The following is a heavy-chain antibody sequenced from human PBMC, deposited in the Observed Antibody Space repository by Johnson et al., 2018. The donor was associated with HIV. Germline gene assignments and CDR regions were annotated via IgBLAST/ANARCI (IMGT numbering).Heavy chain of an antibody. CDR3: ARGASAFDI. CDR1: GFTFDDYA. J-gene: IGHJ3*02. Sequence: VQLVESGGGLVQPGRSLRLSCAASGFTFDDYAMHWVRQAPGKGLEWVSGISWNSGSIGYADSVKGRFTISRENAKNSLYLQMNSLRAGDTAVYYCARGASAFDIWGQGTMVTVSS. CDR2: ISWNSGSI. V-gene: IGHV3-9*01.